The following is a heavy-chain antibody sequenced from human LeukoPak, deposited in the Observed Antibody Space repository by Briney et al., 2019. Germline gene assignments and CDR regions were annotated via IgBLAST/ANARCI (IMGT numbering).Heavy chain of an antibody. CDR3: ASAVVAATPPDY. V-gene: IGHV3-23*01. J-gene: IGHJ4*02. D-gene: IGHD2-15*01. CDR2: ISGSGGST. CDR1: GFIVSSNY. Sequence: PGGSLRLSCAASGFIVSSNYMSWVRQAPGKGLEWVSAISGSGGSTYYADSVKGRFTISRDNSKNTLYLQMNSLRAEDTAVYYCASAVVAATPPDYWGQGTLVTVSS.